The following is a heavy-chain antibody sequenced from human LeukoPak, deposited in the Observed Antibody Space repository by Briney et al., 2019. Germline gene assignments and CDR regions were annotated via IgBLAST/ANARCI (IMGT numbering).Heavy chain of an antibody. J-gene: IGHJ6*02. CDR3: ARATSYSNYGMDV. CDR1: GFTFSKHW. D-gene: IGHD4-11*01. V-gene: IGHV3-74*01. Sequence: GGSLRLSCAASGFTFSKHWMHWVRQVPGKGLVWVSRINSDGSSTSYADSVKGRFTISRDDAKNTLYLQMNSLRAEDTAVHYCARATSYSNYGMDVWGQGTTVTVSS. CDR2: INSDGSST.